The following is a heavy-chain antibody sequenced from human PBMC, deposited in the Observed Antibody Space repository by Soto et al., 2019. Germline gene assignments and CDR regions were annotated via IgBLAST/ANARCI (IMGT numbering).Heavy chain of an antibody. CDR3: ARDSSSWQDPSNWFDP. V-gene: IGHV1-69*04. J-gene: IGHJ5*02. CDR2: IIPILGIA. CDR1: GGTFSSYT. Sequence: ASVKVSCKASGGTFSSYTISWVRQAPGQGLEWMGRIIPILGIANYAQKFQGRVTITADKSTSTAYMELSSLRSEDTAVYYCARDSSSWQDPSNWFDPWGQGTLVTVSS. D-gene: IGHD6-13*01.